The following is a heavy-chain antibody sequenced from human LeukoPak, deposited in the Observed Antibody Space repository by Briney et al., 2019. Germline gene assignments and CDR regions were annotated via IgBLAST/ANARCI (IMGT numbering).Heavy chain of an antibody. CDR2: INHSGST. V-gene: IGHV4-34*01. CDR3: ARGSEWELLRWFDY. J-gene: IGHJ4*02. D-gene: IGHD1-26*01. CDR1: GGSFSGYY. Sequence: SETLSLTCAVYGGSFSGYYWSWIRQPPGKGLEWIGEINHSGSTNYNPSLKSRVTISVDTSKNQFSLKLSSVTAADTAVYYCARGSEWELLRWFDYWGQGTLVTVSS.